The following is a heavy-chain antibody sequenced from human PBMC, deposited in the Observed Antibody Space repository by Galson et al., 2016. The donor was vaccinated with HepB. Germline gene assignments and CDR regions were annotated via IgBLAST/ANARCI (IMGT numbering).Heavy chain of an antibody. CDR3: ERDPYSGSYWDYDYYGMDV. J-gene: IGHJ6*02. CDR1: GITFSSYG. V-gene: IGHV3-33*01. D-gene: IGHD1-26*01. Sequence: SLRLSCAASGITFSSYGMHWVRQAPGKGLEWVAVIFFDGSKRYYADSVKGRLTISRDNSKNTLYLQMNSLRAEDTAVYYCERDPYSGSYWDYDYYGMDVWGQGTTDTVSS. CDR2: IFFDGSKR.